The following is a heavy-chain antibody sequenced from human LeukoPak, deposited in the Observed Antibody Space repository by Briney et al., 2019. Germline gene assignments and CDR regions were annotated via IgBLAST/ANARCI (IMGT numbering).Heavy chain of an antibody. CDR3: AKSRARRAGSSGSIDY. J-gene: IGHJ4*02. Sequence: PGGSLRLSCAASGFTFSSYAMSWVRQAPGKGLEWGSAIGGSGGSTYYAPSVKARYTISRDTSKNTLYLQMNSLRAEDTAVYYCAKSRARRAGSSGSIDYWGQGALVTVSS. V-gene: IGHV3-23*01. CDR2: IGGSGGST. CDR1: GFTFSSYA. D-gene: IGHD6-19*01.